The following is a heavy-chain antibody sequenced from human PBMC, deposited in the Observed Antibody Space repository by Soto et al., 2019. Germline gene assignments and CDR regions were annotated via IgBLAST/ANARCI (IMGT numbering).Heavy chain of an antibody. CDR2: IYYSGST. CDR1: GGSISSGAYY. Sequence: PSETLSLTCTVSGGSISSGAYYWSWIRQHPGKGLEWIGYIYYSGSTYYNPSLKSRVTISVDTSKNQFSLKLSSVTAADTAVYYCAHLGNSWYFDYWGQGTLVTVSS. D-gene: IGHD2-2*01. CDR3: AHLGNSWYFDY. V-gene: IGHV4-31*03. J-gene: IGHJ4*02.